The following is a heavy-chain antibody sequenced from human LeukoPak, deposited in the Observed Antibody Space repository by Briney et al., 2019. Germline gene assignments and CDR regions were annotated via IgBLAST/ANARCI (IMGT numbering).Heavy chain of an antibody. CDR1: GFTFNVFH. CDR3: ARASGGWDLDY. V-gene: IGHV3-21*01. Sequence: PGGPLRLSCAASGFTFNVFHMNWVRQAPGKGLEWISSITSSGTYITYADSIQGRFTISRDNAKNSLYLQMNSLRVDDTALYYCARASGGWDLDYWGHGTLVTVSS. CDR2: ITSSGTYI. J-gene: IGHJ4*01. D-gene: IGHD1-26*01.